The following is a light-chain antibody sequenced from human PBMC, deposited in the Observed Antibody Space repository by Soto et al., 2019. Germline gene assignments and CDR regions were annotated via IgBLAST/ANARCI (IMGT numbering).Light chain of an antibody. Sequence: DIVMTQSPDSLAVSLGERATINCKSSQSVLYSSNNKNYLAWYQQKPGQPPKLLIYWASTRESGVPDRFSGGGSGTDFTLTISRLQAEDVAAYYCQQYHSTPWTFGQGTKVEIK. J-gene: IGKJ1*01. V-gene: IGKV4-1*01. CDR3: QQYHSTPWT. CDR2: WAS. CDR1: QSVLYSSNNKNY.